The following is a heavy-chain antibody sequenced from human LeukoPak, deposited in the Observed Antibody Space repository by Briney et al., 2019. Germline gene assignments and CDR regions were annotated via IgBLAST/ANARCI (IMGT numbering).Heavy chain of an antibody. CDR2: IYSSGTA. CDR1: GGYISSYY. Sequence: SETLSLTCSVSGGYISSYYWSWIRQPAGKGLEWIGRIYSSGTANYNSALASRATMSVDASNNQFSLKLSSVTAADTAVYYCARGGNDSGDFLPFDYWGQGTLVTVSS. D-gene: IGHD4-17*01. CDR3: ARGGNDSGDFLPFDY. J-gene: IGHJ4*02. V-gene: IGHV4-4*07.